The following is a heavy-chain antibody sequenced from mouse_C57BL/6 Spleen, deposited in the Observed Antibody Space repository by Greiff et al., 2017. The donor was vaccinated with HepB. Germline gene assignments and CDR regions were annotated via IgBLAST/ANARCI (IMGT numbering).Heavy chain of an antibody. Sequence: EVQLQESGGGLVQPGGSLSLSCAASGFTFTDYYMSWVRQPPGKALEWLGFIRNKANGYTTEYSASVKGRFTISRDNSQSILYLQMNALRAEDSATYYCARDYGSSYPFAYWGQGTLVTVSA. J-gene: IGHJ3*01. D-gene: IGHD1-1*01. V-gene: IGHV7-3*01. CDR3: ARDYGSSYPFAY. CDR1: GFTFTDYY. CDR2: IRNKANGYTT.